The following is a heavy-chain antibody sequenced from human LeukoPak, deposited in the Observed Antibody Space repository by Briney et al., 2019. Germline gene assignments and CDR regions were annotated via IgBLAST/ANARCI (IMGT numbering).Heavy chain of an antibody. CDR2: ISSSSSTI. Sequence: GGSLRLSCAASGFTFSSYSMNWVRQAPGKGLEWVSYISSSSSTIYYADSVKGRFTISRDNAKNSLYLQMNSLRGEDTAVYYCATLSSGYAGDYWGQGTLVTVSS. CDR1: GFTFSSYS. D-gene: IGHD3-22*01. CDR3: ATLSSGYAGDY. J-gene: IGHJ4*02. V-gene: IGHV3-48*01.